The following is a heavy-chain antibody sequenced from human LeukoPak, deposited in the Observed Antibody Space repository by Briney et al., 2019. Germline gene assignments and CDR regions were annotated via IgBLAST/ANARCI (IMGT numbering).Heavy chain of an antibody. CDR1: GXTXXGYW. V-gene: IGHV3-7*01. CDR2: IKRDGYEK. CDR3: ARDKIVGPTTLDY. Sequence: XRLSXXXSGXTXXGYWMSWVRQTPEKGLEWVANIKRDGYEKYYVDSVKGRFTISRDNAKNSLYLQMNSLRADDTAVYYCARDKIVGPTTLDYWGQGTLVTVSS. D-gene: IGHD1-26*01. J-gene: IGHJ4*02.